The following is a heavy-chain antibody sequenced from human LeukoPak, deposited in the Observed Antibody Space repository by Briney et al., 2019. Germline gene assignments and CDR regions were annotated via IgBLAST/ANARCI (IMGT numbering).Heavy chain of an antibody. V-gene: IGHV1-18*01. D-gene: IGHD2/OR15-2a*01. CDR2: INIYIGKT. CDR3: ARSLDENLDF. J-gene: IGHJ4*02. Sequence: ASVKVSCKASGYTFTNYGGTWIRQAPGQGLEWLGWINIYIGKTKYATKVQGRVTMTTDASTSTAYVQLGGLRSDDTAVYFCARSLDENLDFWGQGTVVTASS. CDR1: GYTFTNYG.